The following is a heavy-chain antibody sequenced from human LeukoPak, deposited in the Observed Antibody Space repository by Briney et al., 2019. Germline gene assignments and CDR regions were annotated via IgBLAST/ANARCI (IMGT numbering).Heavy chain of an antibody. J-gene: IGHJ4*02. CDR2: IRDDGSNK. CDR3: AKSSSGWSVDS. CDR1: GVTSSTYG. D-gene: IGHD6-19*01. Sequence: GSLRLSCGASGVTSSTYGMHWVRQAPGKGLEWVAFIRDDGSNKYYADSVKGRFTISIDNSKNTLYLQMTHIRGQDTTVYSCAKSSSGWSVDSWGQGTLVTVSS. V-gene: IGHV3-30*02.